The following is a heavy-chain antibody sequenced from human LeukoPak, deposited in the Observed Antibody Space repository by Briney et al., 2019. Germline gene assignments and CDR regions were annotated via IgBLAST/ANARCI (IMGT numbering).Heavy chain of an antibody. CDR2: ISYDGSNK. J-gene: IGHJ4*02. Sequence: GGSLRLSCAASGFTCSSYAMHWVRQAPGKGLEWVAVISYDGSNKYYADSVKGRFTISRDNSNNTLDLQMSSLRAEDTAVYYCARDSGYIVVVPAAGLPDYWGQGTLVTVSS. CDR1: GFTCSSYA. V-gene: IGHV3-30-3*01. D-gene: IGHD2-2*01. CDR3: ARDSGYIVVVPAAGLPDY.